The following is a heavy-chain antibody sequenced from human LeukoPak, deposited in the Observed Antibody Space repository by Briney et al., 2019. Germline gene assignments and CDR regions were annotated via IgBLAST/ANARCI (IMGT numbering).Heavy chain of an antibody. V-gene: IGHV4-34*01. CDR3: ARWERGVFDY. Sequence: PSETLSLTCAVSGGSLSHDYLSWIRQPPGKGLEWIGEISHNGSTNNKPSLKSRVTKSVDTSKNHFSLEVSSVTAADTALYYCARWERGVFDYWGQGTLVTVSS. CDR2: ISHNGST. CDR1: GGSLSHDY. D-gene: IGHD1-26*01. J-gene: IGHJ4*02.